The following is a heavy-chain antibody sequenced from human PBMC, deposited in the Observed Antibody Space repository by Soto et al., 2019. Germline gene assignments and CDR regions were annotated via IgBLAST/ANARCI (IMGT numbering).Heavy chain of an antibody. CDR1: GYTFSSYA. CDR3: ARDGSIGAADY. J-gene: IGHJ4*02. D-gene: IGHD6-25*01. Sequence: QVQLVQSGAEVKKSGASVKVSCKASGYTFSSYAIVWVRQAPGQGLEWMGWTYSGNTNYAQKVQGRVTMTTDTSTSTAYMELRSLRSDDTAVYYCARDGSIGAADYRGQGTLVTVSS. CDR2: TYSGNT. V-gene: IGHV1-18*01.